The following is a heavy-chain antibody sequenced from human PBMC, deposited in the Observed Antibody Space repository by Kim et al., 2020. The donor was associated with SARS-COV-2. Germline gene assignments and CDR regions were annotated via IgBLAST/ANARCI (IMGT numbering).Heavy chain of an antibody. V-gene: IGHV3-23*01. J-gene: IGHJ4*02. CDR3: TRKPDGDYWFDY. CDR1: GFTFRSYG. CDR2: ISGSGGST. D-gene: IGHD4-17*01. Sequence: GGSLRLSCAASGFTFRSYGMSWVRQAPGKGLEWVSTISGSGGSTFYADSVEGRFTISRDNSRNTLYLQMNSLRAEDTALYYCTRKPDGDYWFDYWGQGTPVTVSS.